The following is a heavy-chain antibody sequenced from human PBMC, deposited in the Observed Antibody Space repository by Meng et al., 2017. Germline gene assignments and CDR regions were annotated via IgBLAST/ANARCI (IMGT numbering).Heavy chain of an antibody. D-gene: IGHD5-24*01. Sequence: VELVQAGAEVKKPGSSVKVSCKASGGTFSSYAISWVRQAPGQGLEWMGGIIPIFGTANYAQKFQGRVTITADEPTSTAYMELSSLRSEDTAVYYCARVLRDGYNLGYWGQGTLVTVSS. CDR1: GGTFSSYA. CDR3: ARVLRDGYNLGY. CDR2: IIPIFGTA. J-gene: IGHJ4*02. V-gene: IGHV1-69*01.